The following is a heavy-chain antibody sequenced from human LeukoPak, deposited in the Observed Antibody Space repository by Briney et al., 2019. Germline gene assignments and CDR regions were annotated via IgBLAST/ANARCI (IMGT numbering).Heavy chain of an antibody. D-gene: IGHD3-10*01. CDR2: INPNSGGT. Sequence: ASVKVSCKASGYTFTGYYMHWVRQAPGQGLEWMGWINPNSGGTNYAQKFQGRVAMTRDTSISTAYMELSRLGSDDTAVYYCARDSSHYGSGSYYNTYYFDFWGQGTLVTVSS. V-gene: IGHV1-2*02. CDR3: ARDSSHYGSGSYYNTYYFDF. CDR1: GYTFTGYY. J-gene: IGHJ4*02.